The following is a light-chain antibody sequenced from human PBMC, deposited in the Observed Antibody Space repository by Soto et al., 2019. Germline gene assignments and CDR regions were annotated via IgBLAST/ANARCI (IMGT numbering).Light chain of an antibody. J-gene: IGKJ2*01. V-gene: IGKV2-28*01. CDR1: QSLLHSNGYNY. CDR3: MHALQYPYT. Sequence: DIVMTQSPLSLPVTPGEPASISCRSSQSLLHSNGYNYLDWYVQKPGQSPQLLIYLGSNRASGVPDRFSGSGSGTDFTLNISRMEAEDVGVYYCMHALQYPYTFGQGTKLEIK. CDR2: LGS.